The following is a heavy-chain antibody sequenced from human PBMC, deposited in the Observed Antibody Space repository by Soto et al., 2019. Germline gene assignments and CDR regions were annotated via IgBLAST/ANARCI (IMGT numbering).Heavy chain of an antibody. J-gene: IGHJ6*02. CDR1: GFTFSNFA. CDR3: AKHGGYSFGPGDYYGMDI. CDR2: IIGSGGST. V-gene: IGHV3-23*01. Sequence: PGGSLRLSCAASGFTFSNFAMNWVRQAPGKGLEWVSGIIGSGGSTYYADSVKGRFTTSRDRSKATLYLQMNSLRAEDTAIYYCAKHGGYSFGPGDYYGMDIWGQGTTVTVSS. D-gene: IGHD5-18*01.